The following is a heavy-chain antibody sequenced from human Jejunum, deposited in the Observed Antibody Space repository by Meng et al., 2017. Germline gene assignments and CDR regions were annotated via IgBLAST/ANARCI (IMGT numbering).Heavy chain of an antibody. V-gene: IGHV6-1*01. D-gene: IGHD3-10*02. J-gene: IGHJ4*02. CDR2: TYYRSKYYN. Sequence: FQQAGPSLVKPSQTLHLPGAISGESVSSNSAAWNWVGQSPSRGLEWLGRTYYRSKYYNDYALSVKSRITINPDTSKNQFSLQLNSVTPEDTAIYYCARDWGDVRGGFDFWGQGTLVTVSS. CDR1: GESVSSNSAA. CDR3: ARDWGDVRGGFDF.